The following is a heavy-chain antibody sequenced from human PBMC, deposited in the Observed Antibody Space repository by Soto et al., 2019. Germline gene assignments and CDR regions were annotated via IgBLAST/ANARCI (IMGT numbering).Heavy chain of an antibody. V-gene: IGHV1-18*01. D-gene: IGHD3-3*01. J-gene: IGHJ6*02. CDR3: AKELRFVEWLLLEVHYYYGMDV. CDR2: ISAYNGNT. Sequence: ASVKVSCKASGYTFTSYGISWVRQAPGQGLEWMGWISAYNGNTNYAQKLQGRVTMTTDTSTSTAYMELRSLRSDDTAVYYCAKELRFVEWLLLEVHYYYGMDVWGQGTTVTVSS. CDR1: GYTFTSYG.